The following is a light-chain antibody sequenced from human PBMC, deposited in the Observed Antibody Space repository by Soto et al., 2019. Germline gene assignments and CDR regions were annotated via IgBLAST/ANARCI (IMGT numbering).Light chain of an antibody. Sequence: AIQMTQSPSYLSASVGDRVTITCRASQGIRDDLAWYQQKPGKAPKLLIYSASSLPSGVPSRFSGSGSGTDFTLTISSLQPEDFATYFCLHDYEFPFTFGPGTRVDIK. J-gene: IGKJ3*01. CDR1: QGIRDD. CDR2: SAS. CDR3: LHDYEFPFT. V-gene: IGKV1-6*01.